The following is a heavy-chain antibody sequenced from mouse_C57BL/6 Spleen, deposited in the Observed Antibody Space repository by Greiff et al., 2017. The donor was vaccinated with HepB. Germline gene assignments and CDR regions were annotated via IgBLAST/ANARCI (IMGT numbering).Heavy chain of an antibody. Sequence: QVQLQQPGAELVMPGASVKLSCKASGYTFTSYWMHWVKQRPGQGLEWIGEIDPSDSYTNYNQKFKGKSTLTVDKSSSTDYMQLSSLTSEDSAVYYCARGDYDASYFDYWGQGTTLTVSS. D-gene: IGHD2-4*01. J-gene: IGHJ2*01. CDR1: GYTFTSYW. V-gene: IGHV1-69*01. CDR2: IDPSDSYT. CDR3: ARGDYDASYFDY.